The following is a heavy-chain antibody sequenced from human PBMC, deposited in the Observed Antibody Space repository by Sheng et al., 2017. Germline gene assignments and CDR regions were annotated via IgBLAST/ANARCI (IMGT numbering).Heavy chain of an antibody. V-gene: IGHV4-34*01. CDR1: GGSFSGYY. CDR3: ARGWGRRARPKIGAGFDP. CDR2: INHSGST. J-gene: IGHJ5*02. D-gene: IGHD6-6*01. Sequence: QVQLQQWGAGLLKPSETLSLTCAVYGGSFSGYYWSWIRQPPGKGLEWIGEINHSGSTNYNPSLKSRVTISVDTSKNQFSLKLSSVTAADTAVYYCARGWGRRARPKIGAGFDPWGQGTLVTVSS.